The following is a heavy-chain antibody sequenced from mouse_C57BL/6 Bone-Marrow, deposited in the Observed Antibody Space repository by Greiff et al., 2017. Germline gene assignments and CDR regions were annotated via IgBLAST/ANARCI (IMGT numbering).Heavy chain of an antibody. V-gene: IGHV1-58*01. CDR1: GYTFTSYG. CDR3: ANYCYDEWFAY. Sequence: VQLQQSGAELVRPGSSVKMSCKTSGYTFTSYGINWVKQRPGQGLEWIGYIYIGNGYTEYNEKFKGKATLTSATSSSPAYMKICRLTSEDSAICFCANYCYDEWFAYWGQGTLVTVSA. D-gene: IGHD2-12*01. J-gene: IGHJ3*01. CDR2: IYIGNGYT.